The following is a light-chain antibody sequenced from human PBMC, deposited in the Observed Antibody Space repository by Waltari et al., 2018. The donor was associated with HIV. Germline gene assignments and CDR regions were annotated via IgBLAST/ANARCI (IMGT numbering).Light chain of an antibody. Sequence: EIVLTQSPATLSLSPGERATLSCRASQRVGTFLAWYQHKPGQPPRLLIYDSSTRAAGIPVRFTGRGSGTDFTLTISGLEPEDFAIYYCQQSTNWPPGVTFGGGTRVEIK. V-gene: IGKV3-11*01. J-gene: IGKJ4*01. CDR2: DSS. CDR1: QRVGTF. CDR3: QQSTNWPPGVT.